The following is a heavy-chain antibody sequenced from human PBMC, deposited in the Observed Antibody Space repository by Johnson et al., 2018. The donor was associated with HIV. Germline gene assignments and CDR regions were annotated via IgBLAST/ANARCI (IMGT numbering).Heavy chain of an antibody. J-gene: IGHJ3*02. D-gene: IGHD6-19*01. V-gene: IGHV3-11*04. CDR1: GFVFSDSH. Sequence: QEQLVESGGDLVKPGGSLRVSCLASGFVFSDSHMSWIRQAPGKGLEWISYISSGGIYYADSVKCRFTISRDNARNSLYLQMNSLRAEDTAVYYCARVRYSSGWPIYAFDIWGQGTMVTVSS. CDR2: ISSGGI. CDR3: ARVRYSSGWPIYAFDI.